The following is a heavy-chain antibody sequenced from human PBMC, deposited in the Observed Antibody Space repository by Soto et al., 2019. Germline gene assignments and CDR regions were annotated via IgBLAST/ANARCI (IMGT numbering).Heavy chain of an antibody. CDR1: GASITTYY. J-gene: IGHJ4*02. V-gene: IGHV4-59*01. CDR2: IYHTGVT. Sequence: PSETLSLTCTVSGASITTYYWSWFRQPPGQRLESLGYIYHTGVTNSNPSLRGRLSISIDTAKNQFSLKLSSVTSADTAIYYCARTARIPDFWGPGILVTVSS. D-gene: IGHD2-2*02. CDR3: ARTARIPDF.